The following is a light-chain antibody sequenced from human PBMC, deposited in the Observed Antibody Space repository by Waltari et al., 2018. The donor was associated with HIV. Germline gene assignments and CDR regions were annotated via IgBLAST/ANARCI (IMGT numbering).Light chain of an antibody. Sequence: QSVLTQPPSASGTPGQRVTIPCSGSRSNIGSNTVSWYQQPPGTAPKLSIHRNNHRPSGVPDRFSGSKSGTSASLAISGLQSEDEADYYCAAWDDSLNGWVFGGGTKLTVV. CDR2: RNN. V-gene: IGLV1-44*01. CDR1: RSNIGSNT. CDR3: AAWDDSLNGWV. J-gene: IGLJ3*02.